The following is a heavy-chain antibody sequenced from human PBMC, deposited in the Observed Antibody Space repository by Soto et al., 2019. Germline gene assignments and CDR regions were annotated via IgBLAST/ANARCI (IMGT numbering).Heavy chain of an antibody. V-gene: IGHV1-18*01. Sequence: GVSVEVCWEASGYAFGCYGRWWVRQAPGQGVEWMGWISAYNGNTNYAQKFQGRVTMTTDTSTSTAYMELRSLRSDDTAVYYCARGMWSSGCYYSDYWGQGTLVTVSS. CDR2: ISAYNGNT. CDR1: GYAFGCYG. CDR3: ARGMWSSGCYYSDY. J-gene: IGHJ4*02. D-gene: IGHD6-19*01.